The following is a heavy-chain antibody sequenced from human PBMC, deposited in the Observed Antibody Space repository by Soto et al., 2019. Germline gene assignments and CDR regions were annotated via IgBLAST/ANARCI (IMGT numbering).Heavy chain of an antibody. J-gene: IGHJ6*02. Sequence: SETLSLTCTVSGASIRSYYWSWIRQPPGKGLEWIGYIYYSGSTNYNPSLKSRVTISLDTSKSEVSLKLSSVTAADTAVYYCARDSWNSYYYYYGMDVWGQGTTVTVSS. CDR2: IYYSGST. V-gene: IGHV4-59*01. CDR1: GASIRSYY. D-gene: IGHD1-7*01. CDR3: ARDSWNSYYYYYGMDV.